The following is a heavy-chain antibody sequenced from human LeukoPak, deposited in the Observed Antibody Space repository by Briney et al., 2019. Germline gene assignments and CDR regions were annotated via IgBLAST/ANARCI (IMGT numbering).Heavy chain of an antibody. D-gene: IGHD2-2*02. CDR2: INHSGST. V-gene: IGHV4-34*01. CDR3: ARGLSVVVPAAIRVLGRDYYYYGMDV. Sequence: SETLSLTCTVSGGSISSYYWSWIRQPPGKGLEWIGEINHSGSTNYNPSLKSRVTISVGTSKNQFSLKLSSVTAADTAVYYCARGLSVVVPAAIRVLGRDYYYYGMDVWGQGTTVTVSS. J-gene: IGHJ6*02. CDR1: GGSISSYY.